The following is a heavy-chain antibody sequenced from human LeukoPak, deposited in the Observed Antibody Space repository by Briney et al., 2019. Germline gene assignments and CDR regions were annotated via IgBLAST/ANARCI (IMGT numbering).Heavy chain of an antibody. J-gene: IGHJ5*02. Sequence: SVKVSCKASGGTFSSYAISWVRQAPGQGLEWMGRIIPIFGTANYAQKFQGRVTITTDESASTAYMELSSLRSEDTAVYYCARGYCSSTSCYWRFGWLDPWGQGTLVTVSS. CDR2: IIPIFGTA. V-gene: IGHV1-69*05. CDR3: ARGYCSSTSCYWRFGWLDP. CDR1: GGTFSSYA. D-gene: IGHD2-2*01.